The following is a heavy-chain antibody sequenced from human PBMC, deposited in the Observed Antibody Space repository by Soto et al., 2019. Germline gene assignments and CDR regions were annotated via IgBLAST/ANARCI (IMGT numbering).Heavy chain of an antibody. J-gene: IGHJ6*02. CDR1: GGTFSRDA. CDR3: ARGIYHLLYCIHYSHGLDV. D-gene: IGHD2-2*02. V-gene: IGHV1-69*01. CDR2: VIPISGTT. Sequence: QVQVLQSGGEVKQPGSSVRVSCKASGGTFSRDAFSWVRQVPGQGLEWMGVVIPISGTTSYAQKFQDRVTITEDESTSTAYLELRSLRTEDTAMYFCARGIYHLLYCIHYSHGLDVWGQGTMVTVSS.